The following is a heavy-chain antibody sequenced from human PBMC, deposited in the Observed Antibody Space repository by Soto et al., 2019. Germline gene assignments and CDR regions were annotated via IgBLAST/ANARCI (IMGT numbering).Heavy chain of an antibody. D-gene: IGHD3-10*01. V-gene: IGHV4-39*01. CDR3: ARHGANYGSEVDY. CDR1: GGSISSSSYY. Sequence: SETLSITCTVSGGSISSSSYYWGWIRQPPGKGLEWIGSIYYSGSTYYNPSLKSRVTISVDTSKNQFSLKLSSVTAADTAVYYCARHGANYGSEVDYWGQGTLVTVSS. CDR2: IYYSGST. J-gene: IGHJ4*02.